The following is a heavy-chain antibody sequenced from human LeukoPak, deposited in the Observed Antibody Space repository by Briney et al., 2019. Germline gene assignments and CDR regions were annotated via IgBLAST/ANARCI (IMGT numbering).Heavy chain of an antibody. V-gene: IGHV4-34*01. D-gene: IGHD6-19*01. Sequence: PSETLSLTCAVSGGSFSGYYWSWIRQPPGKGLEWIGEISHSGSTNYNPSLKSRVTISVDTSKNQFSLKLSSVTAADTAVYYCARDAMYSSGHANWFDPWGQGTLVTVSS. CDR1: GGSFSGYY. CDR3: ARDAMYSSGHANWFDP. J-gene: IGHJ5*02. CDR2: ISHSGST.